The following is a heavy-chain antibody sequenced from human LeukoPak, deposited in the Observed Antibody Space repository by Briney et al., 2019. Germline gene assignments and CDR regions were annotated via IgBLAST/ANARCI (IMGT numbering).Heavy chain of an antibody. J-gene: IGHJ5*02. CDR2: IIPILGIA. D-gene: IGHD2-2*01. CDR1: GGTFSSYA. Sequence: ASVKVSCKASGGTFSSYAISRVRQAPGQGLEWMGRIIPILGIANYAQKFQGRVTITADKSTSTAYMELSSLRSEDTAVYYCARDPPSSYCSSTSCPEHWFDPWGQGTLVTVSS. CDR3: ARDPPSSYCSSTSCPEHWFDP. V-gene: IGHV1-69*04.